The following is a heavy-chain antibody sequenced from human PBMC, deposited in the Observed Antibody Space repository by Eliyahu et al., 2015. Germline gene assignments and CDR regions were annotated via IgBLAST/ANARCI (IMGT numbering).Heavy chain of an antibody. CDR3: VKEKKSSSSTWWPSWFDP. V-gene: IGHV5-10-1*03. CDR1: GYSFTTXW. D-gene: IGHD2-2*01. J-gene: IGHJ5*02. CDR2: IDPSDSDT. Sequence: EVQLVQSGAXVKEPGESLRISCKGSGYSFTTXWXSWVRQMPGKGLEWMGRIDPSDSDTKYSPSFQGHVTISADKSISTAYLQWNSLKASDTAMYYCVKEKKSSSSTWWPSWFDPWGQGTLLIVSS.